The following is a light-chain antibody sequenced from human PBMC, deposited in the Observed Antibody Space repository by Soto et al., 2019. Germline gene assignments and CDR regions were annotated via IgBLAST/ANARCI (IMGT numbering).Light chain of an antibody. J-gene: IGLJ2*01. CDR3: QSYDSSLSGYVV. CDR1: SSNIGAGYD. Sequence: QLVLTQPPSVSGAPGQRVTISCTGSSSNIGAGYDVHWYQQLPGTAPKLLIYGNSNRPSGVPDRFYGSKSGTSASLAITGLQAEDEADYYCQSYDSSLSGYVVFGGGTKLTVL. CDR2: GNS. V-gene: IGLV1-40*01.